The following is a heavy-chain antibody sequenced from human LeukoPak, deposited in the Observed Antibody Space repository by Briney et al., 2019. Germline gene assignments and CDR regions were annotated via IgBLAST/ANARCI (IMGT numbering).Heavy chain of an antibody. CDR3: ARVAYYDYVWGSYRPGGLDY. CDR1: GFTFSSYW. Sequence: PGGSLRLSCAASGFTFSSYWMSWVRQAPGKGLEWVANIKKDGSEKYYVDSVKGRFTISRDNAKTSLYLQMNNLRAEDTAVYYCARVAYYDYVWGSYRPGGLDYWGQGTLVTVSS. D-gene: IGHD3-16*02. J-gene: IGHJ4*02. V-gene: IGHV3-7*01. CDR2: IKKDGSEK.